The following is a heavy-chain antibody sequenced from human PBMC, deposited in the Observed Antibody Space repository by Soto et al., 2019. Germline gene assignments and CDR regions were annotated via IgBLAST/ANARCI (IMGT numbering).Heavy chain of an antibody. CDR2: ISSSGSTI. V-gene: IGHV3-11*01. J-gene: IGHJ5*02. CDR3: ARDNPLWFGELFPLPGSRSKENNWFDP. CDR1: GFTFSDYY. D-gene: IGHD3-10*01. Sequence: GGSLRLSCAASGFTFSDYYMSWIRQAPGKGLEWVSYISSSGSTIYYADSVKGRFTISRDNAKDSLYLQMNSLRAEDTAVYYCARDNPLWFGELFPLPGSRSKENNWFDPWGQGTLVTVSS.